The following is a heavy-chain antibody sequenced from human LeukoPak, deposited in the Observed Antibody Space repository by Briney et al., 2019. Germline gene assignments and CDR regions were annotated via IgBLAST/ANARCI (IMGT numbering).Heavy chain of an antibody. CDR2: INHSGST. CDR3: ARGPFGVWGTYRYKGYFDY. J-gene: IGHJ4*02. V-gene: IGHV4-34*01. D-gene: IGHD3-16*02. CDR1: GGSFSGYY. Sequence: SETLSLTCAVYGGSFSGYYWSWIRQPPGKGLEWIGEINHSGSTNYNPSLKSRVTISVDTSQSQFSLKLSSVTAAGTAVYFCARGPFGVWGTYRYKGYFDYWGQGTLVTVSS.